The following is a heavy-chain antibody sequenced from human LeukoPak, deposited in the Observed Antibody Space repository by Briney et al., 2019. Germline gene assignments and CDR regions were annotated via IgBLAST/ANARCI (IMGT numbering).Heavy chain of an antibody. CDR2: IWYDGSDK. J-gene: IGHJ4*02. Sequence: TGGSLRLSCAASGFTFSSHGVHWVRQAPGKGLEWVAVIWYDGSDKYYADSVKGRFTISRDNSKNTLYLQMTSLRADDTAVYYCARDRVLHYFDYWGQGALVTVSS. V-gene: IGHV3-33*01. D-gene: IGHD3-16*01. CDR1: GFTFSSHG. CDR3: ARDRVLHYFDY.